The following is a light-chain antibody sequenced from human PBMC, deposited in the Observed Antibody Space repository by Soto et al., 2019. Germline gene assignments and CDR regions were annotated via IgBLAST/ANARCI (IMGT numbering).Light chain of an antibody. V-gene: IGKV3-15*01. CDR2: GAS. Sequence: EVVITQSPAALSVSPGERATLSCRATQSILRNLAWYQHKPGQPPRLLIYGASTRATGIPGRFSGSGSGTEFTLTISSLQSEDFEVYYCQHYYKWPRPFGQGTKVXIK. CDR1: QSILRN. J-gene: IGKJ1*01. CDR3: QHYYKWPRP.